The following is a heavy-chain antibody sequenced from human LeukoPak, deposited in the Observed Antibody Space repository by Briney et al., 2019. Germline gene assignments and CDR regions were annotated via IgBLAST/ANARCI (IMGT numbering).Heavy chain of an antibody. D-gene: IGHD5-12*01. V-gene: IGHV3-74*01. CDR2: INNDETDT. CDR3: ARGGFSHGFDV. CDR1: GFTFRSLW. J-gene: IGHJ3*01. Sequence: PGGSLGLSCAASGFTFRSLWIHWVRQAPGKGVVWVGRINNDETDTIYADAVKGRFTVSRDNAKNTLYLQMNSLRVEDTAVYFCARGGFSHGFDVWGQGTVVTVSS.